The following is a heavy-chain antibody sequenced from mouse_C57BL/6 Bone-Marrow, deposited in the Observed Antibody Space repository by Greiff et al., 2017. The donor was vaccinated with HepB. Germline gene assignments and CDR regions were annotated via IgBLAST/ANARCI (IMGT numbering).Heavy chain of an antibody. CDR3: TVDYDGYFDV. CDR1: GFNIKDDY. J-gene: IGHJ1*03. V-gene: IGHV14-4*01. CDR2: IDPENGDT. Sequence: EVKLQQSGAELVRPGASVKLSCTASGFNIKDDYMHWVKQRPEQGLEWIGWIDPENGDTEYASKFQGKATITADTSSNTAYLQLSSLTSEDTAVYYCTVDYDGYFDVWGTGTTVTVSS. D-gene: IGHD2-4*01.